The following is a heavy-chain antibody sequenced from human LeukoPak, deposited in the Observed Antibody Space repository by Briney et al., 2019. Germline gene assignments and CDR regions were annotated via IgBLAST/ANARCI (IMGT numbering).Heavy chain of an antibody. V-gene: IGHV4-39*01. Sequence: PETLSLTCTVSGGSISSSSYYWGWIRQPPGKGLEWIGSIYYSGSTYYNPSLKSRVTISVDTSKNQFSLKLSSVTAADTAVYYCARRSGYSSGWLDAFDIWGQGTMVTVSS. J-gene: IGHJ3*02. CDR2: IYYSGST. CDR1: GGSISSSSYY. CDR3: ARRSGYSSGWLDAFDI. D-gene: IGHD6-19*01.